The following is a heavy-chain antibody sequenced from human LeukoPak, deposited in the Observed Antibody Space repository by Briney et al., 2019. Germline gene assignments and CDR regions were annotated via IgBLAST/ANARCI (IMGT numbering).Heavy chain of an antibody. J-gene: IGHJ6*03. CDR3: ARGRGYSHGNYYYMDV. Sequence: SVKVSCKASGYTFTSYGISWVRHAPGQGLEWRGGIIPIFGTANYAQKIQGRVTITADKSTSTAYMELSSLRSEDTAVYYCARGRGYSHGNYYYMDVWGKGTTVTVSS. D-gene: IGHD3-3*01. V-gene: IGHV1-69*06. CDR2: IIPIFGTA. CDR1: GYTFTSYG.